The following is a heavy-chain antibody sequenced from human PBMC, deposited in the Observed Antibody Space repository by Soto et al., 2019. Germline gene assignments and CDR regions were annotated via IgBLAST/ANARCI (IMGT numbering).Heavy chain of an antibody. Sequence: QVQLQESGPGLVKPSQTLSLTCTVSGGSISSGGYYWSWIRQHPGKGLEWIGYIYYSGSTYYNPSLKSRFTIAVDTSKNQFSLKLSSVTAADTAVYYCARQYGDYPKFDYWGQGTMVTVSS. J-gene: IGHJ4*02. D-gene: IGHD4-17*01. CDR1: GGSISSGGYY. V-gene: IGHV4-31*03. CDR3: ARQYGDYPKFDY. CDR2: IYYSGST.